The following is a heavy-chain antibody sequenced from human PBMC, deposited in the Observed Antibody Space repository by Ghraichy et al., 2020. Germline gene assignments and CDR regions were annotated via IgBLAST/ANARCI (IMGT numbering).Heavy chain of an antibody. CDR3: AKSRLACSSTSCYSYYYYGMDV. V-gene: IGHV3-23*01. J-gene: IGHJ6*02. D-gene: IGHD2-2*01. CDR1: GFTFSNYA. CDR2: ISGSGGST. Sequence: GESLNISCAASGFTFSNYAMSWVRQAPGKGLEWVSGISGSGGSTYYADSVKGRFTISRDNSKNTLYLQMNSLRAEDTAVYYCAKSRLACSSTSCYSYYYYGMDVWGQGTTVTVSS.